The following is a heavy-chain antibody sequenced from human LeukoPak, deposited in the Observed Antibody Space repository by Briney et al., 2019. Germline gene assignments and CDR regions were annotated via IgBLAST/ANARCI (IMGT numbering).Heavy chain of an antibody. Sequence: GGSLRLSCAASGFTFSSYGMHWVRQAPGKGLEWVAVIWCDGSNKYYADSVKGRFTISRDNSKNTLYLQMNSLRAEDTAVYYCARDGSLGELPTYYFGYWGQGTLVTVSS. V-gene: IGHV3-33*01. CDR2: IWCDGSNK. J-gene: IGHJ4*02. CDR1: GFTFSSYG. D-gene: IGHD1-26*01. CDR3: ARDGSLGELPTYYFGY.